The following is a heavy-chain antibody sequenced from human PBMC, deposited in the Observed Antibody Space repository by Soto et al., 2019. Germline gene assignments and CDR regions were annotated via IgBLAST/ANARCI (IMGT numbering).Heavy chain of an antibody. CDR1: GFTFSDYY. CDR2: ISSSGSSI. V-gene: IGHV3-11*01. CDR3: ARVTMIRGGVPTQDIDY. D-gene: IGHD3-10*01. Sequence: QVQLVESGGGLVKPGGSLRLSCAASGFTFSDYYMTWIRQAPGKGLEWVSYISSSGSSIYYADSVKGRFTISRDNGKNSLYLQRNSLRAEDTAVFYCARVTMIRGGVPTQDIDYWGQGTLVTVSS. J-gene: IGHJ4*02.